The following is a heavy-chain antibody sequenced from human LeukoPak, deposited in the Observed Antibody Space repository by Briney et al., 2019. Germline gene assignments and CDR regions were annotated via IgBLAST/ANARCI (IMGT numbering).Heavy chain of an antibody. V-gene: IGHV1-8*01. CDR1: GYTFTSYD. CDR2: MNPNSGNT. Sequence: ASVKVFCKASGYTFTSYDINWVRQATGQGLEWMGWMNPNSGNTGYAQKFQGRVTMTRNTSISTAYMELSSLRSEDTAVYYCARGGVRYYYGSGSYQANWGQGTLVTVSS. CDR3: ARGGVRYYYGSGSYQAN. D-gene: IGHD3-10*01. J-gene: IGHJ4*02.